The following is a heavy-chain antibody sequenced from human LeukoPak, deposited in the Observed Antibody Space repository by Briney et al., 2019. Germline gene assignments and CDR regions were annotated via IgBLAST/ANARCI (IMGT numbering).Heavy chain of an antibody. D-gene: IGHD2-21*02. CDR1: GFTFSSYD. V-gene: IGHV3-23*01. CDR2: ITSSNAPT. J-gene: IGHJ4*02. CDR3: AKSCGGDCYYCDY. Sequence: PGGSLRLSCAASGFTFSSYDMTWARQAPGKGLEWVSTITSSNAPTNYADSVKGRSTISRDNSRNTLYLQMNSLRAEDTAIYYCAKSCGGDCYYCDYWGQGTLVTVSS.